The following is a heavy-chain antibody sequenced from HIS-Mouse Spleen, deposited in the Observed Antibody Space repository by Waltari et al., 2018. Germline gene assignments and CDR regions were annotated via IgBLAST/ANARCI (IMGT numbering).Heavy chain of an antibody. J-gene: IGHJ2*01. D-gene: IGHD6-13*01. CDR3: AREIPYSSSWYDWYFDL. CDR1: GCPISSTCYY. Sequence: QLQLQESGPGLVKPSETLSLTCTVPGCPISSTCYYRGWIRQPPGKGLEWIGSIYYSGSTYYNPSLKSRVTISVDTSKNQFSLKLSSVTAADTAVYYCAREIPYSSSWYDWYFDLWGRGTLVTVSS. V-gene: IGHV4-39*07. CDR2: IYYSGST.